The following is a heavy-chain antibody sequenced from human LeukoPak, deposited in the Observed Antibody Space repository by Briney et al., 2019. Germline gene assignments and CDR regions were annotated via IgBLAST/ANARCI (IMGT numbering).Heavy chain of an antibody. CDR1: GFTFSTSW. V-gene: IGHV3-7*01. CDR2: IKYDGSDK. Sequence: GGSLRLSCAASGFTFSTSWMSWVRQSPAKGLEWVANIKYDGSDKYYVDSVKGRFTISRDNAKNTLYLQMNSLRPEDTAVYYCAKSVASDAYWGQGTAVTVSS. CDR3: AKSVASDAY. J-gene: IGHJ4*02. D-gene: IGHD5-12*01.